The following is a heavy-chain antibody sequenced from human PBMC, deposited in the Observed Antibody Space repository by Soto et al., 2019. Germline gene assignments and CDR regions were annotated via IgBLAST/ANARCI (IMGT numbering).Heavy chain of an antibody. CDR1: GGSISSYY. V-gene: IGHV4-59*01. Sequence: SETLSLTCTVSGGSISSYYWSWIRQPPGKGLERIGYIYYSGSTNYNPSLKSRVTISVDTSKNQFSLELSSVTAADTAVYYSARGPWSGGAIDIWGQGTMVTVSS. J-gene: IGHJ3*02. D-gene: IGHD3-10*01. CDR2: IYYSGST. CDR3: ARGPWSGGAIDI.